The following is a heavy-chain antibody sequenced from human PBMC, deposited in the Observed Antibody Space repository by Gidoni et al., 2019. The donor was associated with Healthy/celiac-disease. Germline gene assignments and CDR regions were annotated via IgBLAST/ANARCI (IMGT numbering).Heavy chain of an antibody. V-gene: IGHV3-48*01. CDR1: GFAFSSYS. CDR3: ARDHGGAYYFDY. J-gene: IGHJ4*02. Sequence: EVQLVESGGGLVQPGGSLRLSCAASGFAFSSYSMNWVRQAPGKGLEWVSYISSISSTIYYADSVKGRFTISRDNAKNSLYLQMNSLRAEDTAVYYCARDHGGAYYFDYWGQGTLVTVSS. D-gene: IGHD2-21*01. CDR2: ISSISSTI.